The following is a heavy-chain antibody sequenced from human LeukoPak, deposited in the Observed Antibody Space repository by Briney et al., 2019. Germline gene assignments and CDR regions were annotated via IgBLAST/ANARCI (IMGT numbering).Heavy chain of an antibody. D-gene: IGHD6-13*01. CDR3: AKDEVGIAYPTAFDI. Sequence: PGGSLRLSCAASGFTFDDYAMHWVRQAPGKGLEWVSGISWNSGSIGYADSVKGRFTISRDNAKNSLYLQMNSLRAEDTALYYCAKDEVGIAYPTAFDIWGQGTMVTVSS. V-gene: IGHV3-9*01. J-gene: IGHJ3*02. CDR1: GFTFDDYA. CDR2: ISWNSGSI.